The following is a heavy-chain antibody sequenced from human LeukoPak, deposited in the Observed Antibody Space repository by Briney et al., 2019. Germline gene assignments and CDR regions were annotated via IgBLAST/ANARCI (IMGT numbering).Heavy chain of an antibody. CDR2: ISGSTTYI. D-gene: IGHD3-10*01. CDR1: AFPFRSYR. CDR3: AAYYYGSGNRALGY. Sequence: GGSLRLSCAVSAFPFRSYRLNWVRQAPGKGLEWISSISGSTTYIHYADSVRGRFTITRDSANNSMFLQMNSLRAEDTAMYFCAAYYYGSGNRALGYWGQGILVTVAS. J-gene: IGHJ4*02. V-gene: IGHV3-21*01.